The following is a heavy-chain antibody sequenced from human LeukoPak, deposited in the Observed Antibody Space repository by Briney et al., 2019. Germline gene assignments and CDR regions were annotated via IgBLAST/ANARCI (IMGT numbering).Heavy chain of an antibody. D-gene: IGHD3-16*01. CDR2: IKQDGGEK. V-gene: IGHV3-7*01. J-gene: IGHJ4*02. Sequence: GGSLRLSCAASGFSFSGNWMSWVRQAPGKGLEWVGNIKQDGGEKYYVNSVKGRFTISRDNAKNSLYLQMNSLRAEDTAVYYCAKGDYFDYWGQGTLVAVSS. CDR1: GFSFSGNW. CDR3: AKGDYFDY.